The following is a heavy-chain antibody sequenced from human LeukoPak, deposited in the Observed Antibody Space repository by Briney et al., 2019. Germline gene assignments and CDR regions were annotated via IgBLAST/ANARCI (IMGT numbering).Heavy chain of an antibody. CDR2: ISGTTSGT. Sequence: PGGSLRLSCAASGFTFSGYSMNWVRQAPGKGLEWVSGISGTTSGTYYADSVKGRFTISRDNSKNTLFLQVNSLRAEDTAVYYCAKVRTYFYHGLDVWGQGTTVTVSS. V-gene: IGHV3-23*01. J-gene: IGHJ6*02. CDR1: GFTFSGYS. D-gene: IGHD1-14*01. CDR3: AKVRTYFYHGLDV.